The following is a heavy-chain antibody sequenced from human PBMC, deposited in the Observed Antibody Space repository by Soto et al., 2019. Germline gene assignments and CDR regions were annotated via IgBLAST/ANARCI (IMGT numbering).Heavy chain of an antibody. D-gene: IGHD2-2*02. CDR3: ARGNCSSTSCYILFDY. Sequence: GASVKVSCKASGYTFTSYYMHWVRQAPGQGLEWMGIINPSGGSTSYAQKFQGRVTMTRDTSTSTVYMELSSLRSEDTAVYYCARGNCSSTSCYILFDYWGQGTLVTVSS. CDR2: INPSGGST. CDR1: GYTFTSYY. J-gene: IGHJ4*02. V-gene: IGHV1-46*01.